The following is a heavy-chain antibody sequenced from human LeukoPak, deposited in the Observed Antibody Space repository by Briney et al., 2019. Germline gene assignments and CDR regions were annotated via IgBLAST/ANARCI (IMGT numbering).Heavy chain of an antibody. D-gene: IGHD3-10*01. CDR2: TYCRSKWYN. CDR1: GDSVSSNSAA. J-gene: IGHJ5*02. V-gene: IGHV6-1*01. CDR3: ARDSGVLLWFGELLEGTWFDP. Sequence: SQTLSLTCAISGDSVSSNSAAWNWIRQSPSRGLEWLGRTYCRSKWYNDYAVSVKSRITINPDTSKNQFSLQLNSVTPEDTAVYYCARDSGVLLWFGELLEGTWFDPWGQGTLVTVSS.